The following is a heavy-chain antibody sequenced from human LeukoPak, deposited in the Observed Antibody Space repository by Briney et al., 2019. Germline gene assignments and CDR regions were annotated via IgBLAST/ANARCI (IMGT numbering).Heavy chain of an antibody. Sequence: ASVKVSCKASGYTFTKYYIHWVRQAPGQGLEWMGKINPIGGSATYAQKFQGRATMTRDTSTSTVYMELSSLKSEDTAVFYCARVSGMGELSVEVDYWGQGTLVTVSS. CDR3: ARVSGMGELSVEVDY. J-gene: IGHJ4*02. CDR2: INPIGGSA. V-gene: IGHV1-46*01. CDR1: GYTFTKYY. D-gene: IGHD3-16*02.